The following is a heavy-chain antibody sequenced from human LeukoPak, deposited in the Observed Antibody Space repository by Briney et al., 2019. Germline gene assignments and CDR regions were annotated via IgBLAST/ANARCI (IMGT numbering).Heavy chain of an antibody. CDR1: GDSISSSSYY. CDR2: TFYSGST. CDR3: ARRVGFYGSGSLNYFDP. Sequence: SETLSLTCTVSGDSISSSSYYWEWIRQTPGKGLEWIGSTFYSGSTYYNPSLKSRVTISVDTSKNQFSLKLNSVTAADTAVYFCARRVGFYGSGSLNYFDPWGQGILVSVSS. D-gene: IGHD3-10*01. V-gene: IGHV4-39*01. J-gene: IGHJ5*01.